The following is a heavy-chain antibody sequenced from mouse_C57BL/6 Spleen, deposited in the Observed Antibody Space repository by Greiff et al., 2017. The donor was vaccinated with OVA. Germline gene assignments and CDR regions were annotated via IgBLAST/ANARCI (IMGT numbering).Heavy chain of an antibody. V-gene: IGHV1-55*01. CDR3: ARRHYGSSYGYFDV. CDR2: IYPGSGST. J-gene: IGHJ1*03. CDR1: GYTFTSYW. Sequence: VQLQQPGAELVKPGASVKMSCKASGYTFTSYWITWVKQRPGQGLEWIGDIYPGSGSTNYNEKFKSKATLPVDTSSSTAYMQLSSLTSEDSAVYYCARRHYGSSYGYFDVWGTGTTVTVSS. D-gene: IGHD1-1*01.